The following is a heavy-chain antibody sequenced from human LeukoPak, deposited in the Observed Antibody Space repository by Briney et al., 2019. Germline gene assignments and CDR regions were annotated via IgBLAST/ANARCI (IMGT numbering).Heavy chain of an antibody. J-gene: IGHJ4*02. CDR2: ISGSGGST. V-gene: IGHV3-23*01. CDR1: GFTFSDYY. Sequence: TGGSLRLSCAASGFTFSDYYMSWFRQAPGKGLEWVSAISGSGGSTYYADSVKGRFTISRDNSKNTLYLQMNSLRAEDTAVYYCAKDYTGATPFDYWGQGTLVTVSS. CDR3: AKDYTGATPFDY. D-gene: IGHD1-26*01.